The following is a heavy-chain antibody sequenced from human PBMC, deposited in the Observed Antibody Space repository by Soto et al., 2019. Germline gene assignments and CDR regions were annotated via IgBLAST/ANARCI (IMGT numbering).Heavy chain of an antibody. D-gene: IGHD5-18*01. CDR1: GASVSSGTYY. CDR2: IYYTGST. V-gene: IGHV4-61*03. J-gene: IGHJ5*02. Sequence: PSETLSLTCTVFGASVSSGTYYWSWIRQAPGKGLEWVGHIYYTGSTNYNTSLNNRVTISVDTSKNHFSLQLTSVTAADTAVDYCARGAGFSYASTWFDIWGQGTLVTVSS. CDR3: ARGAGFSYASTWFDI.